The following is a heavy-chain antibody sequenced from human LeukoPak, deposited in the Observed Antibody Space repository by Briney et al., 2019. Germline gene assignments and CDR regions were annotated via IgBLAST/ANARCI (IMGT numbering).Heavy chain of an antibody. V-gene: IGHV3-23*01. CDR1: GFTFSSYA. CDR3: ASSGVALGVKAIVATTPGDY. Sequence: PGGSLRLSCAASGFTFSSYAMSWVRQAPGKGLEWVSAISGSGGSTYYADSVKGRFTISRDNSKNTLYLQMNSLRAEDTAVYYCASSGVALGVKAIVATTPGDYWGQGTLVTVSS. D-gene: IGHD5-12*01. J-gene: IGHJ4*02. CDR2: ISGSGGST.